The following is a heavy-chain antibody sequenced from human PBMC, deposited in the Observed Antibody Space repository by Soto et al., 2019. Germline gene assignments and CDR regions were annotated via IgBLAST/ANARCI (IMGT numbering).Heavy chain of an antibody. D-gene: IGHD2-15*01. J-gene: IGHJ4*02. Sequence: QVQLVESGGGVVQPGRSLRLSCAASGFSFSSYGMHWVRQAPGKGLEWVALISYDGSNQYYADSVQGRFTISRDTSKKTLYLQMNGLRAEDTAVYYCAKSRGSCSGGTCYGYDWGQGTLVTVSS. CDR3: AKSRGSCSGGTCYGYD. CDR2: ISYDGSNQ. CDR1: GFSFSSYG. V-gene: IGHV3-30*18.